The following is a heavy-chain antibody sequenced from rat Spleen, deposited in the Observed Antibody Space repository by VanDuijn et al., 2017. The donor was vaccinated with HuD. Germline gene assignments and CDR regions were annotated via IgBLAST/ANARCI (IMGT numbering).Heavy chain of an antibody. CDR2: TSYGDSYGHSST. J-gene: IGHJ4*01. CDR3: ASLMYTPDYLGVMDV. Sequence: EVQLVESGGGLVQPGRSLKLSCAASGFTFSDYGMAWVRQAPTKGLEWVATTSYGDSYGHSSTYYRDSVKGRFTISRDNTKSTLSLQMDSLRSEDTATYHCASLMYTPDYLGVMDVWGQGASVTVSS. D-gene: IGHD1-6*01. CDR1: GFTFSDYG. V-gene: IGHV5-29*01.